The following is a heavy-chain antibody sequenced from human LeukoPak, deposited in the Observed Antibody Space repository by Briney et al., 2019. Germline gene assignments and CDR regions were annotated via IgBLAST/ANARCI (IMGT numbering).Heavy chain of an antibody. CDR3: ASWTSDAFDI. CDR1: GGSFSGYY. Sequence: SETLSLTCAVYGGSFSGYYWSWIRQPPGKGLEWIGEINHSGSTNYNPSLKSRVTISVDTSKNQFPLKLSSVTAADTAVYYCASWTSDAFDIWGQGTMVTVSS. D-gene: IGHD1-1*01. V-gene: IGHV4-34*01. CDR2: INHSGST. J-gene: IGHJ3*02.